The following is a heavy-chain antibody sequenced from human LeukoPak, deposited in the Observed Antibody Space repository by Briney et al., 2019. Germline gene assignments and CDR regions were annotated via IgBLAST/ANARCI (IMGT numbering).Heavy chain of an antibody. CDR3: AREVWQQLAEDYYYYGMDV. V-gene: IGHV4-59*01. D-gene: IGHD6-13*01. CDR2: IYYSGST. Sequence: SETLSLTCTVSGGSISSYYWSWIRQPPGKGLEWIGYIYYSGSTNYNPSLKSRVTISVDTSKNQFSLKLSSVTAADTAVYYCAREVWQQLAEDYYYYGMDVWGQGTTVTVSS. CDR1: GGSISSYY. J-gene: IGHJ6*02.